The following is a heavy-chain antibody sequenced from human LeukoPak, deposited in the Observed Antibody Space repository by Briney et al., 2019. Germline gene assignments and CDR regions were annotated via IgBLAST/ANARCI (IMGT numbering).Heavy chain of an antibody. V-gene: IGHV4-59*01. CDR1: GGSISSYY. Sequence: SETLSLTCTVSGGSISSYYWSWIRQPPGKGLEWIGYIYYSESTNYNPSLKSRVTISVDTSKNQFSLKLSSVTAADTAVYYCARGAWLEPSRGFDPWGQGTLVTVSS. CDR3: ARGAWLEPSRGFDP. D-gene: IGHD1-1*01. CDR2: IYYSEST. J-gene: IGHJ5*02.